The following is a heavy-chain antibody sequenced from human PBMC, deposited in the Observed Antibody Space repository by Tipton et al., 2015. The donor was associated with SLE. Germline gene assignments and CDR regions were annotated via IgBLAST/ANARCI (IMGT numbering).Heavy chain of an antibody. CDR1: GFTFDDYG. D-gene: IGHD5-18*01. CDR2: INWIGAST. CDR3: ARGVHTPMVTVDN. J-gene: IGHJ4*02. V-gene: IGHV3-20*04. Sequence: SLRLSCAASGFTFDDYGMSWVRQAPGKGLEWVSGINWIGASTGYADSVKGRFTISRDNAKNSLYLQMNCLRAEDTALYYCARGVHTPMVTVDNWGQGTLVTVSS.